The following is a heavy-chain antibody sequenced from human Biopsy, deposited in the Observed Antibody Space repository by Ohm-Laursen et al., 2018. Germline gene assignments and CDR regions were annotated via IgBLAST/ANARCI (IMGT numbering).Heavy chain of an antibody. CDR3: ARGPYGDNAGAFDV. J-gene: IGHJ3*01. Sequence: SDTLSLTCAVDGGSFSGYDWTWIRQPPGKGLEWVGEFSHTGTTIYNPSLKSRLPISVEKSKNHFSLRLTSVTAADTATYFCARGPYGDNAGAFDVWGQGTVVTVSS. CDR2: FSHTGTT. V-gene: IGHV4-34*01. D-gene: IGHD4/OR15-4a*01. CDR1: GGSFSGYD.